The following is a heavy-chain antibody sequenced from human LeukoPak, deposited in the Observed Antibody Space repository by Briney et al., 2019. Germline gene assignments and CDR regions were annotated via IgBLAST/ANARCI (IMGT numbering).Heavy chain of an antibody. J-gene: IGHJ4*02. V-gene: IGHV3-74*01. Sequence: QPGGSLRLSCAASGFIVSSYWMHWVRQAPGKGLVWVSRVNIDGSSITYADSVKGRFTISRDNAKNTLYLQMNSLRAEDTAVYYCASGVQGTSWIVNWGQGTLVTVSS. CDR1: GFIVSSYW. D-gene: IGHD6-13*01. CDR3: ASGVQGTSWIVN. CDR2: VNIDGSSI.